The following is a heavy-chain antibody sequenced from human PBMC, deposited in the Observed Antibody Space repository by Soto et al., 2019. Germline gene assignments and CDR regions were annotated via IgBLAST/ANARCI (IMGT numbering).Heavy chain of an antibody. CDR1: GFTFSSYS. V-gene: IGHV3-48*01. Sequence: SGGSLRLSCAASGFTFSSYSMNWVRQAPGKGLEWVSYISSSSSTIYYADSVKGRFTISRDNAKNSLYLQMNSLRAEDTAVYYCAISIVVVPAAMLYGGRGPLVTVSS. J-gene: IGHJ4*02. CDR3: AISIVVVPAAMLY. CDR2: ISSSSSTI. D-gene: IGHD2-2*01.